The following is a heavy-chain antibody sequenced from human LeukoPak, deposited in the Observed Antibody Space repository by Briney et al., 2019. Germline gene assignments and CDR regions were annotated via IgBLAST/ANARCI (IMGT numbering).Heavy chain of an antibody. Sequence: SETLSLTCTVSGGSISSGYSWTWIRQPAGKGLEWIGRIYISGNTDQNPSLKSRVTVSMDTSKNQFSLEMSSVTAADTAIYYCTRGWSSAGAFDIWGQGTMVTVS. CDR1: GGSISSGYS. CDR3: TRGWSSAGAFDI. J-gene: IGHJ3*02. D-gene: IGHD6-19*01. V-gene: IGHV4-61*02. CDR2: IYISGNT.